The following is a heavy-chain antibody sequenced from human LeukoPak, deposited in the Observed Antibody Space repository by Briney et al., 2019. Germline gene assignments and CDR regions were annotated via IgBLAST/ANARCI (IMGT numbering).Heavy chain of an antibody. CDR2: INPNSGGT. Sequence: ASVKVSCKASGYTFTGYYMHWVRQAPGQGLEWMGWINPNSGGTNYEQKFQGRVTMTRDTSISTAYMELSRLRSDDTAVYYCARVRAVAKFDYWGQGTLVTVSS. CDR1: GYTFTGYY. V-gene: IGHV1-2*02. J-gene: IGHJ4*02. CDR3: ARVRAVAKFDY. D-gene: IGHD6-19*01.